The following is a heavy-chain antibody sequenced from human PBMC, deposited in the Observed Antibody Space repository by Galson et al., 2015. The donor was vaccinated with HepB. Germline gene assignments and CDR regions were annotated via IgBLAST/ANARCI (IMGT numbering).Heavy chain of an antibody. V-gene: IGHV6-1*01. CDR3: ARTAGYFDL. CDR2: TYYRSKWFY. J-gene: IGHJ2*01. Sequence: CAISGDSVSSNSAAWNWIRQSPSRGLEWLGRTYYRSKWFYNYAVSVKSRITINPDTSKSQFSLQLKSVTPEDTAVYYCARTAGYFDLWGRGTLVTVSS. CDR1: GDSVSSNSAA. D-gene: IGHD1-14*01.